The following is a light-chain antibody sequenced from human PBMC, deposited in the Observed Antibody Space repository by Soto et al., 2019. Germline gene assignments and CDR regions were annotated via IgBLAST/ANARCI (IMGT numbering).Light chain of an antibody. Sequence: EIVLTQSPATLSSFPGDIVTLSCRASQYINTRLAWYQHSPGQAPRLLIYQTSLRAAGIPARFSASGSGTDFTLTISDVQPEDFALYYCHQRQSWPRTFGQGTKADIK. CDR3: HQRQSWPRT. CDR2: QTS. J-gene: IGKJ1*01. CDR1: QYINTR. V-gene: IGKV3-11*01.